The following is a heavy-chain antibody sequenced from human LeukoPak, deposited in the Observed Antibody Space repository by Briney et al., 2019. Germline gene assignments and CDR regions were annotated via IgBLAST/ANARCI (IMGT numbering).Heavy chain of an antibody. CDR3: AKVRMITMIAYDAFDI. D-gene: IGHD3-22*01. Sequence: GGSLRLSCAASGFTFRSDAMSWVRQTPGKGLEWVSAISGSSSSTYYADSVKGRFSISRDNSKNTLYLQMNSLRAEDTAVYYCAKVRMITMIAYDAFDIWGQGTMVTVSS. CDR2: ISGSSSST. CDR1: GFTFRSDA. V-gene: IGHV3-23*01. J-gene: IGHJ3*02.